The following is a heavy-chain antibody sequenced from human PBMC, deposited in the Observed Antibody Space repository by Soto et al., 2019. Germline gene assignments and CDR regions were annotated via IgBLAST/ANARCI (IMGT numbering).Heavy chain of an antibody. CDR3: VRFEEPSPGSGPLADF. Sequence: QVRLQQWGAGLLKPSETLSLTCGVYGESSSTYYWNWIRQSPGKGLEWIADIHYNGRTNYNPSRKSRLTISGDTSQKQGSLKLTSVTAADTAVYYCVRFEEPSPGSGPLADFWGQGTLVTVSS. CDR1: GESSSTYY. J-gene: IGHJ4*02. D-gene: IGHD3-10*01. CDR2: IHYNGRT. V-gene: IGHV4-34*01.